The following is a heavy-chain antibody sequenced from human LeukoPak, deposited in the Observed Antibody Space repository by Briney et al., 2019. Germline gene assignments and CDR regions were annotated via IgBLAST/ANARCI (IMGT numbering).Heavy chain of an antibody. CDR3: ARDSTASSPWYFDL. V-gene: IGHV4-4*07. J-gene: IGHJ2*01. D-gene: IGHD2-21*02. Sequence: SETLSLTCSVSGYPISRGYYWSWIRQPAGKGLEWIGRMYITGNTNYNPSLKSRVTMSLDTSKNHFSLKLSSVTAADTAVYYCARDSTASSPWYFDLWGRGTLVTVSS. CDR1: GYPISRGYY. CDR2: MYITGNT.